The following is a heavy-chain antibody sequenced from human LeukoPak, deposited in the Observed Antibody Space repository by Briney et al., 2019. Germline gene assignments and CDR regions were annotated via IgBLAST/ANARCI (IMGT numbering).Heavy chain of an antibody. CDR3: ARAPDFWSGYIDY. J-gene: IGHJ4*02. Sequence: GGSLRLSCAASGFTFSSYSMNWVRQAPGKGLEWVSSISSSSSYIYYADSVEGRFTISRDNAKNSLYLQMNSLRAEDTAVYYCARAPDFWSGYIDYWGQGTLVTVSS. CDR1: GFTFSSYS. V-gene: IGHV3-21*01. D-gene: IGHD3-3*01. CDR2: ISSSSSYI.